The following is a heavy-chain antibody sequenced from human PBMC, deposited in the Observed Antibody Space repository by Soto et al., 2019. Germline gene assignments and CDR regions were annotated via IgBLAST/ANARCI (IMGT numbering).Heavy chain of an antibody. CDR2: IIPIFGTA. CDR3: ARPETVTYSSSWYLRQNYYYYGMDV. CDR1: GGTFSSYA. J-gene: IGHJ6*02. V-gene: IGHV1-69*13. Sequence: ASVKVSCKASGGTFSSYAISWVRQAPGQGLEWMGGIIPIFGTANYAQKFQGRVTITADESTSTAYMELSSLRSEDTAVYYCARPETVTYSSSWYLRQNYYYYGMDVWGQGTTVTVSS. D-gene: IGHD6-13*01.